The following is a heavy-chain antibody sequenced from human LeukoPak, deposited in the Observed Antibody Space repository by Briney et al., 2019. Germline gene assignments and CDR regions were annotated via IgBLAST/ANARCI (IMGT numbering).Heavy chain of an antibody. CDR2: ISYDGSNK. D-gene: IGHD6-19*01. CDR3: AKDQRSGWYRGIDY. Sequence: GGSLRLSCAASGFTFSSYGMHWVRQAPGKGLEWVAVISYDGSNKYYADSVKGRFTISRDNSKNTLYLQMNSLRAEDTAVYYCAKDQRSGWYRGIDYWGQGTLVTVSS. V-gene: IGHV3-30*18. CDR1: GFTFSSYG. J-gene: IGHJ4*02.